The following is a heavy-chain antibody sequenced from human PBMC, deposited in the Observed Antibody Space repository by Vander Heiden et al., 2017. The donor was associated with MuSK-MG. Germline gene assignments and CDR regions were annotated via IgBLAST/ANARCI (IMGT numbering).Heavy chain of an antibody. CDR2: ISGSGGSA. CDR1: GFTFSIYA. D-gene: IGHD2-21*01. Sequence: EVQLLESGGGLVQPGGSLRLSCAASGFTFSIYAMSCVRQAPGKGLEWVSAISGSGGSAYYADPVKGRFTISRDNSKNTLYLQMNSLRAEDTAVYYCTIAVASRRDYFDYWGQGTLVTVSS. CDR3: TIAVASRRDYFDY. V-gene: IGHV3-23*01. J-gene: IGHJ4*02.